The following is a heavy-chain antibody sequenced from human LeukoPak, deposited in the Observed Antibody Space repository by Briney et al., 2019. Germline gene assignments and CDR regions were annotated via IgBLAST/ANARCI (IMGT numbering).Heavy chain of an antibody. J-gene: IGHJ4*02. CDR1: GFTFSTYA. V-gene: IGHV3-23*01. Sequence: GGSLRLSCAASGFTFSTYAMHWVRQAPGKGLEWVSAISGSGGSTYYADSVKGRFTISRDNSKNTLYLQMNSLRAEDTAVYYCAKERQWLVRGYFDYWGQGTLVTVSS. D-gene: IGHD6-19*01. CDR2: ISGSGGST. CDR3: AKERQWLVRGYFDY.